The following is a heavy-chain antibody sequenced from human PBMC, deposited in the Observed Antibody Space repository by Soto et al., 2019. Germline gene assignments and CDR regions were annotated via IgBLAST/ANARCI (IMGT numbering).Heavy chain of an antibody. Sequence: GSLRPSCARAGFSFNNYAIGWVRHAPGKGLEWVSAISGSGESTYYADSVKGRFTISRDNSKNTLFLQMNSMRAEDTAVYYCAKEFPASFLADDSWDYWGQGTLVTVPS. CDR3: AKEFPASFLADDSWDY. V-gene: IGHV3-23*01. D-gene: IGHD3-22*01. J-gene: IGHJ4*02. CDR2: ISGSGEST. CDR1: GFSFNNYA.